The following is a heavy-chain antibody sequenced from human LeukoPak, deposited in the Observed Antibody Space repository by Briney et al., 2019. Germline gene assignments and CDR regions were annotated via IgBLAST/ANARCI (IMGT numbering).Heavy chain of an antibody. CDR3: ARTYYDSSGYYYFFDY. Sequence: PSETLSLICTVSGGSISSYDWSWIRQPPGKGLEWIGYIYYSGSTNYNPSLKSRVTMSVDTSKNQFSLKLISVTAADTAVYYCARTYYDSSGYYYFFDYWGQGTLVTVSS. CDR1: GGSISSYD. V-gene: IGHV4-59*01. J-gene: IGHJ4*02. CDR2: IYYSGST. D-gene: IGHD3-22*01.